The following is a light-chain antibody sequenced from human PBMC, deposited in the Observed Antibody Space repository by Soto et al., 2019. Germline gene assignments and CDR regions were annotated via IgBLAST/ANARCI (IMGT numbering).Light chain of an antibody. V-gene: IGKV3-20*01. Sequence: EIVLTQSPGSLSLSPGERATLSCRASQSVDSSFFAWYQQKHGQAPSLLIYGASNRATGIPDRFSGRGSGTDFTLTITRLEPEDFAVYYCQQYVSSVTFGQGTKVEIK. CDR1: QSVDSSF. CDR3: QQYVSSVT. J-gene: IGKJ1*01. CDR2: GAS.